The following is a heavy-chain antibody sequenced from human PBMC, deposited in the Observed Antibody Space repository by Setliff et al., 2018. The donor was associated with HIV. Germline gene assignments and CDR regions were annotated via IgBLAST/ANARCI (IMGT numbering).Heavy chain of an antibody. D-gene: IGHD1-1*01. CDR2: ISDSSALI. V-gene: IGHV3-23*01. Sequence: PGGSLRLSCAVSGFTFSSYAMSWVRQAPGKGLEYISGISDSSALIYHADSVKGRFTISRDNSKNTLYLQMNSLRVDDTAVYYCAKGALEGTYYYYYMDVWGKGTTVTVSS. CDR3: AKGALEGTYYYYYMDV. CDR1: GFTFSSYA. J-gene: IGHJ6*03.